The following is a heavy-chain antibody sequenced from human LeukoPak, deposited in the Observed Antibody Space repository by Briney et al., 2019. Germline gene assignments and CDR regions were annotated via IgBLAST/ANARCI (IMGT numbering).Heavy chain of an antibody. CDR2: IKEDGSEK. CDR1: GFTFSSNW. D-gene: IGHD5-18*01. V-gene: IGHV3-7*05. Sequence: GGSLRLSCGASGFTFSSNWMSWVRQAPGKGLEWVANIKEDGSEKYYVDSVKGRFTISRDNAKNSMYLQMNSLRVEDTTVYYCARLSGDKAFDYWGQGTLVTVSS. J-gene: IGHJ4*02. CDR3: ARLSGDKAFDY.